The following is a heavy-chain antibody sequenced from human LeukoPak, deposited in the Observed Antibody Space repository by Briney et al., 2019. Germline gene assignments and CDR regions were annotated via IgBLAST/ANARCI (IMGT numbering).Heavy chain of an antibody. J-gene: IGHJ4*02. CDR3: ARDVGPISAAGTVFDY. V-gene: IGHV3-7*01. D-gene: IGHD6-13*01. CDR1: GFTFSSYW. Sequence: GGSLRLSCAASGFTFSSYWMSWVRQAPGKGLEWVANIKQDGTEKYYVDSVKGRFTISRDNAKNSLYLQMNSLRAEDTAVYYCARDVGPISAAGTVFDYWGQGTLVTVSS. CDR2: IKQDGTEK.